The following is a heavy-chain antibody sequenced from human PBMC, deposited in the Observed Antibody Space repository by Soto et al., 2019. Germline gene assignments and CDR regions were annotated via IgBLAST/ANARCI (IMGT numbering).Heavy chain of an antibody. CDR2: ISGYNGNT. V-gene: IGHV1-18*01. Sequence: QVQVVQSGDEVKKPGASVKVSCKASGYTFTKYGFSWVRQAPGQGLEWMGWISGYNGNTKYAEKFQGRVTMTTDTSTSTAHMELRSLRSDDTAVYSCAREGQAPYYYYGMDVWGQGTAVTVSS. J-gene: IGHJ6*02. CDR1: GYTFTKYG. CDR3: AREGQAPYYYYGMDV.